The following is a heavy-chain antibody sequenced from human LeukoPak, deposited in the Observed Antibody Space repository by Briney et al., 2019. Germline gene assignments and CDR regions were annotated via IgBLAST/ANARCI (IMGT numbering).Heavy chain of an antibody. J-gene: IGHJ4*02. CDR1: GYTFTGYY. CDR3: AREPTQDIVVVPAAIPPDY. CDR2: INPNSGGT. Sequence: ASVKVSCKASGYTFTGYYMHWVRQAPGQGLEWMGWINPNSGGTNYAQKFQGRVIMTRDTSISTAYMELSRLRSDDTAVYYCAREPTQDIVVVPAAIPPDYWGQGTLVTVSS. V-gene: IGHV1-2*02. D-gene: IGHD2-2*02.